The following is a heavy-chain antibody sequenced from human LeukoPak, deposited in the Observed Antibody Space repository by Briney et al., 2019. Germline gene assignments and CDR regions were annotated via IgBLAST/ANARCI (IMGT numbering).Heavy chain of an antibody. V-gene: IGHV3-30-3*01. Sequence: GGSLRLSCAASGFTFSSYAMHWVRQAPGEGLEWVAVIPYDGSNKYHADSVKGRFTISRDNSKNTLYLQMNSLRAEDTAVYYCARGFYPDRTMIVVVVDYWGQGSLVTVSS. D-gene: IGHD3-22*01. CDR1: GFTFSSYA. CDR3: ARGFYPDRTMIVVVVDY. CDR2: IPYDGSNK. J-gene: IGHJ4*02.